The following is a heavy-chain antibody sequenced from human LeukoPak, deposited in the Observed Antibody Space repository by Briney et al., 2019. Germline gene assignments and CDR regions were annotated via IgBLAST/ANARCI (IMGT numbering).Heavy chain of an antibody. CDR1: GYTFSSYW. D-gene: IGHD3-3*01. V-gene: IGHV5-51*01. J-gene: IGHJ4*02. CDR3: ARQNDFRLDY. CDR2: IYPGDSDT. Sequence: ESLRISCKGSGYTFSSYWIGWVRQMPGKGLEWMGIIYPGDSDTRYSPSLQGQVTISVDTSIGTAYLQWSSLKASDTAIYYCARQNDFRLDYWGQGALVTVSS.